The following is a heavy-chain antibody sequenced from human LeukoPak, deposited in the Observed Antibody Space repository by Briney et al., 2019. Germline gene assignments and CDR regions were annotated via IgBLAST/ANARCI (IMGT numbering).Heavy chain of an antibody. CDR1: GFTFDDYA. V-gene: IGHV3-9*01. D-gene: IGHD2-2*01. Sequence: QPGGSLRLSCAASGFTFDDYAMHWVRQAPGKGLEWVSGISWNSGSIGYADSVKGRFTISRDNAKNSLYLQMNSLRAEDTAVYYCAREGCSSTSCSIAFDIWGQGTMVTVSS. J-gene: IGHJ3*02. CDR3: AREGCSSTSCSIAFDI. CDR2: ISWNSGSI.